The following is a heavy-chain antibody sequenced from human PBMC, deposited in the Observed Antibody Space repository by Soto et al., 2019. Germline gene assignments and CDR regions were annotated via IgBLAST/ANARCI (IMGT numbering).Heavy chain of an antibody. CDR3: ARDNYNDSSGGYFDD. D-gene: IGHD3-22*01. J-gene: IGHJ4*02. V-gene: IGHV4-31*03. Sequence: SETLYLTCTVSGGSISSGGFYWSWIRQHPGKGLEWIGYIYYSGSTYYNPSLKSRVTISVDTSNNQFSLKMSSVTAADTAVYYCARDNYNDSSGGYFDDWGQGTPLTVSS. CDR1: GGSISSGGFY. CDR2: IYYSGST.